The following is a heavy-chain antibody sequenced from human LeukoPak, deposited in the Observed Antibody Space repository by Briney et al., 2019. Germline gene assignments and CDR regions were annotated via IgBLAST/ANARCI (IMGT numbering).Heavy chain of an antibody. V-gene: IGHV1-8*01. CDR1: GYTFTSYD. CDR2: MNPNSGNT. Sequence: ASLKVSCKASGYTFTSYDINWVRQATGQGLEWMGWMNPNSGNTDYAQKFQGRVTMTRNTSISTAYMELSSLRSEDTAVYYCARAWAYCGGDCYSGDYYYGMDVWGQGTTVTVSS. J-gene: IGHJ6*02. D-gene: IGHD2-21*02. CDR3: ARAWAYCGGDCYSGDYYYGMDV.